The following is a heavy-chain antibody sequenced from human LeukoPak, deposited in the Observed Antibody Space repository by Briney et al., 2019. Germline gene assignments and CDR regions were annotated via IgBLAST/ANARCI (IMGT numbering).Heavy chain of an antibody. CDR1: GFTFSSYA. D-gene: IGHD3-10*01. V-gene: IGHV3-23*01. J-gene: IGHJ4*02. CDR3: AKGGQGWFGEPTCYFDY. Sequence: GGSLRLSCAASGFTFSSYAMSWVRQAPGKGLEWVSAISGSGGSTYYADSVKGRFTISRDNSKNTLYLQMNSLRAEGTAVYYCAKGGQGWFGEPTCYFDYWGQGTLVTVSS. CDR2: ISGSGGST.